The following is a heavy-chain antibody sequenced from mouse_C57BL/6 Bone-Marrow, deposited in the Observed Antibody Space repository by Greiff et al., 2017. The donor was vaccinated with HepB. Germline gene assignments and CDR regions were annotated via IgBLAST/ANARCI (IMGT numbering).Heavy chain of an antibody. CDR2: IRNKANGYTT. J-gene: IGHJ1*03. CDR3: ARYPDPGSSYWYFDV. D-gene: IGHD1-1*01. V-gene: IGHV7-3*01. Sequence: EVKLMESGGGLVQPGGSLSLSCAASGFTFTDYYMSWVRQPPGKALEWLGFIRNKANGYTTEYSASVKGRFTISRDNSQSILYLQMNALRAEDSATYYCARYPDPGSSYWYFDVWGTGTTVTVSS. CDR1: GFTFTDYY.